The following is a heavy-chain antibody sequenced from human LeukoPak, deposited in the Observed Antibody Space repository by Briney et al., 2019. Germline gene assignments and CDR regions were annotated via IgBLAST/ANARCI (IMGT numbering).Heavy chain of an antibody. D-gene: IGHD3-9*01. V-gene: IGHV3-23*01. J-gene: IGHJ4*02. Sequence: PGGSLRLSCAASGFTFSNYAMSWVRQAPGKGLEWVSAIVGSGGSTYYADSVKGRFTISRDNPKNTLYLQMNSLRAGDTAVYYCAKWGDYDILTGYYDSDYWGQGTLVTVSS. CDR2: IVGSGGST. CDR3: AKWGDYDILTGYYDSDY. CDR1: GFTFSNYA.